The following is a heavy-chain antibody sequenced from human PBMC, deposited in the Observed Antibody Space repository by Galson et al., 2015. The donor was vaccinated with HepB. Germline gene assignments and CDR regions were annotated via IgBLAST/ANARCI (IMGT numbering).Heavy chain of an antibody. J-gene: IGHJ3*02. CDR2: ISNSGSII. CDR1: GFTFTDYY. CDR3: ARSDDSSDYI. D-gene: IGHD3-22*01. V-gene: IGHV3-11*01. Sequence: LRLSCAASGFTFTDYYMSWIRQAPGKGLEWVSYISNSGSIIYYADSVKGRFTISRDNAKNSLYLQMNSLRAEDTAVYYCARSDDSSDYIWGQGTMVTVSS.